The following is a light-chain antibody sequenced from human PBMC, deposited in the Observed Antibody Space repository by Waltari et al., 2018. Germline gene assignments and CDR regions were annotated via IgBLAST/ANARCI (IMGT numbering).Light chain of an antibody. CDR3: QQADSLPLT. CDR2: AAS. V-gene: IGKV1D-12*01. J-gene: IGKJ4*01. Sequence: DIQMTPSPSSVSSSVGDTVTITCRASQRITSWLAWYQQKPGKAPKLLIYAASSLQSGVPSRFSGSGSGADFTLTISSLQPEDFATYYCQQADSLPLTFGGGTKVEIK. CDR1: QRITSW.